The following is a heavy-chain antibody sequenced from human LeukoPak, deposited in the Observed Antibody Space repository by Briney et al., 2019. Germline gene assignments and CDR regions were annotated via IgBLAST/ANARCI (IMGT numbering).Heavy chain of an antibody. J-gene: IGHJ5*02. Sequence: WASVKVSCKASGGTFSSYAISWVRQAPGQGLEWMGGIIPIFGTANYAQKFQGRVTITKDESTSTAYMELSSLRSEDTAVYYCARYSSGWPEFDPWGQGTLVTVSS. CDR1: GGTFSSYA. D-gene: IGHD6-19*01. CDR2: IIPIFGTA. CDR3: ARYSSGWPEFDP. V-gene: IGHV1-69*05.